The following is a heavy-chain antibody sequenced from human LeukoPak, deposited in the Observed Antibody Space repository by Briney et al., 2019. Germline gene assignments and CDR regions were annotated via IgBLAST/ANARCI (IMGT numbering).Heavy chain of an antibody. CDR2: ISAYNGNT. J-gene: IGHJ2*01. V-gene: IGHV1-18*01. CDR1: GGTFSSYA. CDR3: ARDRGRRTTVTTLWYFDL. Sequence: GSSVKVSCTASGGTFSSYAISWVRQAPGQGLEWMGWISAYNGNTNYAQKLQDRVTMTTDTSTSTAYMEVRSLRSDDTAVYYCARDRGRRTTVTTLWYFDLWGRGTLVTVSS. D-gene: IGHD4-17*01.